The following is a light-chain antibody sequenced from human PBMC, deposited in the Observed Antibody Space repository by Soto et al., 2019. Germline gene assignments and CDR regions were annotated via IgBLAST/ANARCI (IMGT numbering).Light chain of an antibody. J-gene: IGKJ1*01. Sequence: DIQLTLFPSTLSAFVGDRVTITCRASQSINTWLAWYQQKPGKAPKLLIYDASSLESGVPSRFSGSGSGTEFTLTISSLQPDDFATYHCQQYNTYSWTFGQGTKVDIK. CDR3: QQYNTYSWT. V-gene: IGKV1-5*01. CDR1: QSINTW. CDR2: DAS.